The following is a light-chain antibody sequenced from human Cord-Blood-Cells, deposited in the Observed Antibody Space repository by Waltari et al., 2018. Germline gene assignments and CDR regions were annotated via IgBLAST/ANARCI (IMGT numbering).Light chain of an antibody. CDR1: QSISSW. Sequence: DIQMTQSPSTLSASVGDRVTIPCRASQSISSWLAWYQQKPGKAPKLLIYKASSLESGVPLRFSGSGSGTEFTLTISSLQPDDFATYYCQQYNSYPLTFGGGTKVEIK. V-gene: IGKV1-5*03. J-gene: IGKJ4*01. CDR3: QQYNSYPLT. CDR2: KAS.